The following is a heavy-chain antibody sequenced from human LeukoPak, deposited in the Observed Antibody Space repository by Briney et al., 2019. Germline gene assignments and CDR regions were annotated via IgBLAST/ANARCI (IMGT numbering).Heavy chain of an antibody. J-gene: IGHJ4*02. V-gene: IGHV4-59*01. CDR2: IFHSGNT. Sequence: SETLSLICTVSGDSTSNFYWSWIRQPPGKGLEFIGYIFHSGNTNYNPSLESRVTISIDRSKNQLALKLTSVTAADTAVYYCARGARGAPWYFDHWGQGTLVTVSS. D-gene: IGHD3-10*01. CDR1: GDSTSNFY. CDR3: ARGARGAPWYFDH.